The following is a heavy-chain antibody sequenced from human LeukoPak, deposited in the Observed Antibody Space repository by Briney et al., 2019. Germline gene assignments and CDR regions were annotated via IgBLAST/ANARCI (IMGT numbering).Heavy chain of an antibody. Sequence: GGSLRLSCAASGFTFSSYAMSWVRQAPGKGLEWVSVISGNSGSTYDADSVKGRFVISRDNSKNTLYLHMNRLRAEDTAVYYCAKDWGPNWFDPWGQGTLVTVSS. J-gene: IGHJ5*02. CDR3: AKDWGPNWFDP. V-gene: IGHV3-23*01. CDR1: GFTFSSYA. D-gene: IGHD3-16*01. CDR2: ISGNSGST.